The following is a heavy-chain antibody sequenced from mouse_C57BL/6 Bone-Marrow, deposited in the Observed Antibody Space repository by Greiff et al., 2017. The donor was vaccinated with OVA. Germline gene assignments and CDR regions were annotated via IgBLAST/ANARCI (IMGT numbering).Heavy chain of an antibody. CDR3: AITIYYDPLYCYFDV. Sequence: QVQLQQPGAELVKPGASVKLSCKASGYTFTSYWMQWVKQRPGQGLEWIGEIDPSDSYTNYNQKFKGKATLTVDTSSSTAYMQLSSLTSEDSAVYYCAITIYYDPLYCYFDVWGTGTTVTVSS. CDR2: IDPSDSYT. CDR1: GYTFTSYW. J-gene: IGHJ1*03. V-gene: IGHV1-50*01. D-gene: IGHD2-4*01.